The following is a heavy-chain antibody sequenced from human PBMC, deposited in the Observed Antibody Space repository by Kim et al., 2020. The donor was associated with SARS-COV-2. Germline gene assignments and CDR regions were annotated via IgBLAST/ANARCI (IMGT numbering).Heavy chain of an antibody. V-gene: IGHV3-74*01. J-gene: IGHJ4*02. D-gene: IGHD4-17*01. Sequence: ADSVKCRFTISRDNAKNTLYLQMNKLRADDTAVYYCARGTGDYGAWDFWGQGALVTVSS. CDR3: ARGTGDYGAWDF.